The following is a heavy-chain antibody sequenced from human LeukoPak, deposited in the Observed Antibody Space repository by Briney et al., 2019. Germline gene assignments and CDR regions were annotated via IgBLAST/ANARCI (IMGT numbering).Heavy chain of an antibody. CDR2: ISGSGGST. Sequence: GGSLRLSCAASEFTFSSYGMSWVRQAPGKGLEWVSGISGSGGSTYYADSVKGRFTISRDNSMDTLFLQMNSLRADDTAVYYCAKDRVDGSGSQFDSWGQGSLVTVSS. J-gene: IGHJ4*02. V-gene: IGHV3-23*01. CDR3: AKDRVDGSGSQFDS. CDR1: EFTFSSYG. D-gene: IGHD3-10*01.